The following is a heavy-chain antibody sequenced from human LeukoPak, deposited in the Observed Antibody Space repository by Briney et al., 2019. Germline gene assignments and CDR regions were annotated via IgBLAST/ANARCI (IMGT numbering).Heavy chain of an antibody. CDR3: ARNIAAAGATPDAFDI. D-gene: IGHD6-13*01. CDR2: IWYDGSNK. Sequence: GGSLRLSCAASGFTFDDYGMHWVRQAPGKGLEWVAVIWYDGSNKYYADSVKGRFTISRDNSKNTLYLQMNSLRAEDTAVYYCARNIAAAGATPDAFDIWGQGTMVTVSS. CDR1: GFTFDDYG. J-gene: IGHJ3*02. V-gene: IGHV3-33*08.